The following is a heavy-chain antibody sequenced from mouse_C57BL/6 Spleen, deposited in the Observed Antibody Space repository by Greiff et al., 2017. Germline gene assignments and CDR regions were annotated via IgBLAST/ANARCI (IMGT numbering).Heavy chain of an antibody. CDR1: GYSITSGYY. D-gene: IGHD1-1*01. J-gene: IGHJ3*01. CDR3: ARDDYYGSSYKFAY. CDR2: ISYDGSN. V-gene: IGHV3-6*01. Sequence: VQLQQSGPGLVKPSQSLSLTCSVTGYSITSGYYWNWIRQFPGNKLEWMGYISYDGSNNYNPSLKNRISITRDTSKNQFFLKLNSVTTEDTATYYGARDDYYGSSYKFAYWGQGTLVTVSA.